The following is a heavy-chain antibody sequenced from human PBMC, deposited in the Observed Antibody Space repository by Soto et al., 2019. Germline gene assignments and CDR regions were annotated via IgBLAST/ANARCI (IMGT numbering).Heavy chain of an antibody. D-gene: IGHD2-15*01. CDR1: GFTFSSYA. Sequence: EVQLLESGGGLVQPGGSLRLSCAASGFTFSSYAMSWVRQAPGKGLEWVSDISGSGGSTYYADSVKGRFTISRYNPKNTLYLQMNSLRAEDTAVYYCAKDQQVVPGAYWGQGTLVTVSS. V-gene: IGHV3-23*01. J-gene: IGHJ4*02. CDR2: ISGSGGST. CDR3: AKDQQVVPGAY.